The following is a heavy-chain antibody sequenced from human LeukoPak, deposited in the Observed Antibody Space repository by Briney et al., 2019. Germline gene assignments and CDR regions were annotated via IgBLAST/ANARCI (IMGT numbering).Heavy chain of an antibody. J-gene: IGHJ4*02. CDR3: ARFDGRYDVLDY. Sequence: SETLSLTCAVYGGSFSGYYWSWIRQPPGKGLEWIGEINHSGSTNYNPSLKSRVTISVDTSKNQFSLKLSSVTAADTAVYYCARFDGRYDVLDYWGQGTLVTVSS. V-gene: IGHV4-34*01. D-gene: IGHD3-16*01. CDR2: INHSGST. CDR1: GGSFSGYY.